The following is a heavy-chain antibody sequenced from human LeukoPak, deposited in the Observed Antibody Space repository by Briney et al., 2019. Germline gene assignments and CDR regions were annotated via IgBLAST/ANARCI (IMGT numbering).Heavy chain of an antibody. V-gene: IGHV4-59*01. CDR2: IYYSGST. CDR1: GGSISSYY. D-gene: IGHD3-9*01. Sequence: SETLSLTCTVSGGSISSYYWSWIRQPPGKGLEWIGYIYYSGSTNYNPSPKSRVTISVDTSKNQFSLKLSSVTAADTAVYYCARSSLRYFDWLDWGQGTLVTVSS. CDR3: ARSSLRYFDWLD. J-gene: IGHJ4*02.